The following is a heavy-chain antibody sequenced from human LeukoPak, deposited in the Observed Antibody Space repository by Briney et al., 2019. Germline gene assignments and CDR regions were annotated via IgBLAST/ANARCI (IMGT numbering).Heavy chain of an antibody. V-gene: IGHV1-2*02. CDR3: AKDLIPDDYYYMDV. J-gene: IGHJ6*03. CDR1: GYTFTAYF. Sequence: ASVKVSCKASGYTFTAYFIHWVRQAPGQGLEWLGWINPNSGGTNYAQKFQGRVTMTRDTSITTAYMDLTRLRSDDTAVYYCAKDLIPDDYYYMDVWGKGTTVIVSS. CDR2: INPNSGGT. D-gene: IGHD1-14*01.